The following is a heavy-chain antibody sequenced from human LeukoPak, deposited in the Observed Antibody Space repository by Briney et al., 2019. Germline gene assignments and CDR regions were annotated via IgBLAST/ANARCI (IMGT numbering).Heavy chain of an antibody. CDR1: GFTFDDYA. CDR2: ISWNSGSR. V-gene: IGHV3-9*01. J-gene: IGHJ4*02. CDR3: ASIAGSSWSFSNDY. Sequence: GRSLRLSCAASGFTFDDYAMHWVRQAPGKGLEWVSSISWNSGSRGYADSVKGRFTISGDNAKNSLYLQMNSLRAEDTAVYYCASIAGSSWSFSNDYWGQGTLVTVSS. D-gene: IGHD6-13*01.